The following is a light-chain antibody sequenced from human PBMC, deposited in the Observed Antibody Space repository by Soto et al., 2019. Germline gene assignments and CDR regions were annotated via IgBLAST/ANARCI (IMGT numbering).Light chain of an antibody. CDR3: QSYDSSLGGWV. CDR2: GNS. J-gene: IGLJ3*02. Sequence: QSVLTQPPSVSGAPGQRVTISCTGSSSNIGAGHDVNWYQQLPGTAPKLLIYGNSNRPSGVPDRFSGSKSGTSASLAITGLQAEDEADYYCQSYDSSLGGWVFGGGTKLTVL. V-gene: IGLV1-40*01. CDR1: SSNIGAGHD.